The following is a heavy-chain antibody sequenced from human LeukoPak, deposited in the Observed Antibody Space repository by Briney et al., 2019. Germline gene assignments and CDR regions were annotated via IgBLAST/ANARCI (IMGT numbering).Heavy chain of an antibody. Sequence: SETLSLTCTVSGGSISSHSWSWIRQPPGKGLEWIGYIFYSGPTSYSPSLKSRVTISVDTSKNQFSLRLSSVTAADTAVYYCARDYYDSRGDAFDIWGQGTMVTVSS. CDR1: GGSISSHS. V-gene: IGHV4-59*11. CDR2: IFYSGPT. CDR3: ARDYYDSRGDAFDI. D-gene: IGHD3-22*01. J-gene: IGHJ3*02.